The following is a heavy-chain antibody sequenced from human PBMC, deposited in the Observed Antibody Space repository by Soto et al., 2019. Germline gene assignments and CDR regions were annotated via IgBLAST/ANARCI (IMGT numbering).Heavy chain of an antibody. CDR1: GYTFTSYG. D-gene: IGHD3-3*01. CDR3: AKEGFGVVIISNDYYGMDV. J-gene: IGHJ6*02. CDR2: ISAYNGNT. Sequence: ASVKVSCKASGYTFTSYGISWVRQAPGQGLEWMGWISAYNGNTNYAQKLQGRVTMTTDTSTSTAYMELRSLRSDDTAVYHCAKEGFGVVIISNDYYGMDVWGPGTTVNVSS. V-gene: IGHV1-18*01.